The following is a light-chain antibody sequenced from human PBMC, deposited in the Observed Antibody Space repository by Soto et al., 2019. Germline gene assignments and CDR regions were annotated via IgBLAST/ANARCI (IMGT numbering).Light chain of an antibody. CDR1: QSVSSY. Sequence: DIVLTQSPATLSLSPGERATLSCRASQSVSSYLAWYQQKPGQAPRLLIYDASNMATGIPARFSVSASGTDFTLTISSLEPEDFAIYYCQQRSGWYTFGQGTKLEIK. CDR3: QQRSGWYT. CDR2: DAS. J-gene: IGKJ2*01. V-gene: IGKV3-11*01.